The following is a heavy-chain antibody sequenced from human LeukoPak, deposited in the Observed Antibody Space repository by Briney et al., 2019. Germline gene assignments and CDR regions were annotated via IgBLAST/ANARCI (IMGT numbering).Heavy chain of an antibody. J-gene: IGHJ6*02. Sequence: GSLRLSCTASGFTFNRDWTAWVRQPPGKGLEWIGEIYHSGSTNYNPSLKGRVTISVDKSKNQFSLKLSSVTAADTAVYYCARSGDPWDVWGQGTTVTVSS. CDR3: ARSGDPWDV. D-gene: IGHD4-17*01. V-gene: IGHV4-4*02. CDR2: IYHSGST. CDR1: GFTFNRDW.